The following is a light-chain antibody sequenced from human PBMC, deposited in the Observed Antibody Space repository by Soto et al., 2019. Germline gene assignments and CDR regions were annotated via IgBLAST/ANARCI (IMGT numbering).Light chain of an antibody. CDR2: GAS. CDR3: QQYNDWPLS. V-gene: IGKV3-15*01. J-gene: IGKJ4*01. CDR1: QSVSSD. Sequence: IVMTQSPATLSVSPGERATLSCRASQSVSSDVAWYRQKPGQPPTLILYGASTRAIGIRARFSGSGSGTEFTLTINSLQSEDFGTYYCQQYNDWPLSLGGGTKVDIK.